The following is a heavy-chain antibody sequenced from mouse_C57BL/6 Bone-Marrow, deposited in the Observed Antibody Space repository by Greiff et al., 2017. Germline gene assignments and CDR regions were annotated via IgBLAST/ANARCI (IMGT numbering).Heavy chain of an antibody. Sequence: VQLQQSGTVLARPGASVKMSCKTSGYTFTSYWMHWVKQRPGQGLEWIGAIYPGNSDTSYNQKFKGKDKLTAVTSASTAYMELSSLTNEDSAVYYCTRETITTVVEGYWGQGTTLTVSS. CDR3: TRETITTVVEGY. J-gene: IGHJ2*01. V-gene: IGHV1-5*01. CDR1: GYTFTSYW. D-gene: IGHD1-1*01. CDR2: IYPGNSDT.